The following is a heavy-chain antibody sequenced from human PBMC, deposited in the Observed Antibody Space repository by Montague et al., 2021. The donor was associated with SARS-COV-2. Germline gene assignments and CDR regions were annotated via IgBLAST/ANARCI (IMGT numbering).Heavy chain of an antibody. CDR2: IYYSGST. Sequence: TLSLTCTVSGGFISSGGYYWSWIRQHPGKGLEWIGHIYYSGSTYYNPSLKSRVTISVDTSKNQFSLKLSSVTAADTAVYYCARVHIVVVTAMRYFDLWGRGTLVTVSS. CDR1: GGFISSGGYY. V-gene: IGHV4-31*03. CDR3: ARVHIVVVTAMRYFDL. D-gene: IGHD2-21*02. J-gene: IGHJ2*01.